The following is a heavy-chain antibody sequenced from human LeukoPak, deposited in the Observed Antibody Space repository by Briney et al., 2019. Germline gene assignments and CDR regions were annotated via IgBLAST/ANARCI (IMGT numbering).Heavy chain of an antibody. Sequence: GGSLRLSCAASGLTFSSYEMNWVRQAPGKGLEWISYISSASNVIYYAESVKGRFTISRDNAKNSLYLQMNSLRAEDTAVYYCATASGSWYRYYFDSWGQGILVTVSS. V-gene: IGHV3-48*03. J-gene: IGHJ4*02. CDR3: ATASGSWYRYYFDS. D-gene: IGHD6-13*01. CDR1: GLTFSSYE. CDR2: ISSASNVI.